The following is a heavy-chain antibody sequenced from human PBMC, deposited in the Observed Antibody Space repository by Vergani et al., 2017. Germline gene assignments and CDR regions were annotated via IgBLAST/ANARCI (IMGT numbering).Heavy chain of an antibody. CDR2: INHSVRT. CDR3: ARSKIAAAGIDY. D-gene: IGHD6-13*01. J-gene: IGHJ4*02. V-gene: IGHV4-34*01. CDR1: GGSFSGYY. Sequence: QVQLQQWGAGLLKPSETLSLTCAVSGGSFSGYYWSWIRQPPGKGLEWVGEINHSVRTNYNPSLKSRVTISVETSTNQFSLKLSSVTAADTAVYYWARSKIAAAGIDYWGQGTLVTVSS.